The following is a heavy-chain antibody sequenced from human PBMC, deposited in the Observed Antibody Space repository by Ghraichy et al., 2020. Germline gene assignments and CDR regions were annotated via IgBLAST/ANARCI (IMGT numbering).Heavy chain of an antibody. CDR1: GFTFSSYA. CDR2: ISGSGGST. V-gene: IGHV3-23*01. Sequence: GGSLRLSCAASGFTFSSYAMSWVRQAPGKGLEWVSAISGSGGSTYYADSVKGRFTISRDNSKNTLYLQMNSLRAEDTAVYYCAKDHYDFWSGYYGPRAFDYWGQGTLVTVSS. D-gene: IGHD3-3*01. CDR3: AKDHYDFWSGYYGPRAFDY. J-gene: IGHJ4*02.